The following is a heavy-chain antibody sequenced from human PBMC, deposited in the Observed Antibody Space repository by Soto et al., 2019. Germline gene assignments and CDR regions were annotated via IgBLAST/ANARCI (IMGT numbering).Heavy chain of an antibody. CDR1: GYTFTAYN. CDR3: ARVAPSGGAVRRLDP. D-gene: IGHD4-17*01. J-gene: IGHJ5*02. V-gene: IGHV1-3*01. Sequence: QVQLVQSGAEVKEPGASVRLSCKAFGYTFTAYNIHWVRQAPGQGLEWMGWINAGNGNTRSSRKFQGRVIITRDTSATTAYLEVDSLRSEDTAIYYCARVAPSGGAVRRLDPWGQGTLLTVSS. CDR2: INAGNGNT.